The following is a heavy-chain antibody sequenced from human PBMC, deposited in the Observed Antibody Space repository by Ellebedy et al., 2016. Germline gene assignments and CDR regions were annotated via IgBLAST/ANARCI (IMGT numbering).Heavy chain of an antibody. D-gene: IGHD2-15*01. V-gene: IGHV4-59*02. J-gene: IGHJ4*02. CDR1: GGSVSSDY. CDR2: VFHTGTT. Sequence: SETLSLTCNVSGGSVSSDYWNWIRRPPGKGLEWIGYVFHTGTTNYNPSLKSRVTMSVDTSKSQFSLRLTSVTAADTAVYYCAKGRRYCSGGSCYPYFEYWGQGTLVTVSS. CDR3: AKGRRYCSGGSCYPYFEY.